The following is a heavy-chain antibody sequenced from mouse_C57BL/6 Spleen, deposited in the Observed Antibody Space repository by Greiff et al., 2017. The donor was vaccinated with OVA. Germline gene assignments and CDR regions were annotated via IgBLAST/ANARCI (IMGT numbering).Heavy chain of an antibody. V-gene: IGHV1-80*01. CDR1: GYAFSSYW. J-gene: IGHJ2*01. CDR2: IYPGDGDT. CDR3: ARSRDSNFFDD. Sequence: QVQLQQSGAELVKPGASVKLSCKASGYAFSSYWMNWVKQRPGKGLEWIGQIYPGDGDTNYNGKFKGKATLTADKSSSTAYMQLSSLTSEDSAVYVCARSRDSNFFDDWGQGTTLTVSS. D-gene: IGHD2-5*01.